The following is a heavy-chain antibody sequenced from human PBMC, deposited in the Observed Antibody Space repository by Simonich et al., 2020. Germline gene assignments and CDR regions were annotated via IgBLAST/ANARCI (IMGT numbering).Heavy chain of an antibody. Sequence: QVQLVQSGAEVKKPGASVKVSCKASGYTFTGYYMQWVRQAPGKGLDVMGRINPNSGGTNEAQKCQGRGTMTRDTSISTAYMELSRLRSDDTAVYYCARELKGVPVGWGSQIDIWGQGTMVTVSS. D-gene: IGHD6-19*01. CDR1: GYTFTGYY. J-gene: IGHJ3*02. CDR2: INPNSGGT. CDR3: ARELKGVPVGWGSQIDI. V-gene: IGHV1-2*06.